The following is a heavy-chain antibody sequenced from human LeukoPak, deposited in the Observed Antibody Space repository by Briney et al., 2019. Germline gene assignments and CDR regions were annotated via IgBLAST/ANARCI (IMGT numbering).Heavy chain of an antibody. CDR3: ARSDYDFWSGYPYYFDY. Sequence: GGSLRLSCAASGFTFSSYWMSWVRQAPGKGQEWVANIKQDGSEKYYVDSVKGRFTISRDNAKNSLYLQMNSLRAEDTAVYYCARSDYDFWSGYPYYFDYWGQGTLVTVSS. V-gene: IGHV3-7*01. J-gene: IGHJ4*02. D-gene: IGHD3-3*01. CDR2: IKQDGSEK. CDR1: GFTFSSYW.